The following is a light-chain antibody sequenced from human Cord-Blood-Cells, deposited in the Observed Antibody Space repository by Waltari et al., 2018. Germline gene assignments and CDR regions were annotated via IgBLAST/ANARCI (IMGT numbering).Light chain of an antibody. Sequence: QSALTQPASVSGSPGQSITISCTGTSSDVGGYNYVSWYQQRPGKAPKLMIYDVSNRPSGVFNRFSGSKSGNTASLPISGLQAEDEADYYCSSYTSSSTLDVFGTGTKVTVL. CDR2: DVS. CDR3: SSYTSSSTLDV. CDR1: SSDVGGYNY. V-gene: IGLV2-14*01. J-gene: IGLJ1*01.